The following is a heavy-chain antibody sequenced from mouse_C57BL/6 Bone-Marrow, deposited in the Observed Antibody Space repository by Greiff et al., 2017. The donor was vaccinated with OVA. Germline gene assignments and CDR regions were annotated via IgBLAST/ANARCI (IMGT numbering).Heavy chain of an antibody. J-gene: IGHJ3*01. CDR3: ASAVVAY. CDR1: GYTFTSYW. V-gene: IGHV1-50*01. Sequence: QVQLQQPGAELVKPGASVKLSCKASGYTFTSYWMQWVKQRPGQGLEWIGEIDPSDSYTNYNQKFKGKATLTVDTSSSTAYMQLNSLTSEDSAVYYCASAVVAYWVQGALVTVSA. CDR2: IDPSDSYT.